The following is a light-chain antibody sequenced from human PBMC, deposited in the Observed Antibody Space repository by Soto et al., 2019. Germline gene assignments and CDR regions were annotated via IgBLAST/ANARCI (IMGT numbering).Light chain of an antibody. V-gene: IGLV1-40*01. CDR1: SSNIGAGSD. CDR3: CSYEGGPTLSVI. Sequence: QSVLTQPPSVSGAPGQRVTISCIGSSSNIGAGSDVHWYQQFPGTAPKLLIFGNNNRPSGVPDRFSGSKSGTSASLAITGLQAEDEADYYCCSYEGGPTLSVIFGGGTKVTVL. CDR2: GNN. J-gene: IGLJ2*01.